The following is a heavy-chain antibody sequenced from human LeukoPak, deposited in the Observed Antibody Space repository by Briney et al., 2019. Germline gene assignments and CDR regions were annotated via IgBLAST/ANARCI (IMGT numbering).Heavy chain of an antibody. D-gene: IGHD5-12*01. Sequence: PGGSLRLSCAASGFTFSSYWMHWVRQAPGKGLEWVSVIYSGGSTYYADSVKGRFTISRDNSKNTLYLQMNSLRAEDTAVYYCARDAENGYSGYDWWGQGTLVTVSS. V-gene: IGHV3-66*02. CDR1: GFTFSSYW. CDR2: IYSGGST. CDR3: ARDAENGYSGYDW. J-gene: IGHJ4*02.